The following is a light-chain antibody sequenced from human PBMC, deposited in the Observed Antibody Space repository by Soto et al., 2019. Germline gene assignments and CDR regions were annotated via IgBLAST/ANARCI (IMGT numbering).Light chain of an antibody. J-gene: IGKJ2*01. CDR1: QSISTW. V-gene: IGKV1-5*03. CDR3: QQYDSHSGYT. Sequence: DIQMTQSPSTLSASVGDRVTITCRASQSISTWLAWYQQKPGKAPKLLIYRASTLENGVPSRFSGSGSGTEFTLTLTSLQADDLATYYCQQYDSHSGYTFGQGTRLEIK. CDR2: RAS.